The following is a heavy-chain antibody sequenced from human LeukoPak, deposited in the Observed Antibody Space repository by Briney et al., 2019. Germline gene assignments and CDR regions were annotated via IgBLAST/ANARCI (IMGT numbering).Heavy chain of an antibody. V-gene: IGHV4-59*01. Sequence: SETLSLTCTVSGGSISSYYWSWVRQPPGKGLEWIGYTYYSGTTNYNPSLRSRVTISVDTSKNQFSLKVKSVTAADTAVYFCAREAGHSSSWFDDWGQGTLVTVSS. CDR1: GGSISSYY. J-gene: IGHJ4*02. D-gene: IGHD6-13*01. CDR2: TYYSGTT. CDR3: AREAGHSSSWFDD.